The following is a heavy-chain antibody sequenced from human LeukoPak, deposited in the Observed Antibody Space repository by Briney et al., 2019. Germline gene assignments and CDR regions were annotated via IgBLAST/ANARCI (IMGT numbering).Heavy chain of an antibody. CDR2: IYYSGST. D-gene: IGHD6-13*01. Sequence: PSETLSLTCTVSGGSISSGGYYWSWIRQHPGKGLEWIGYIYYSGSTYYNPSLKSRVTISVDASKNQFSLKLSSVTAADTAVYYCARVVAAAGSVSHHNWFDHWGQGTLVTVSS. V-gene: IGHV4-31*03. CDR1: GGSISSGGYY. CDR3: ARVVAAAGSVSHHNWFDH. J-gene: IGHJ5*02.